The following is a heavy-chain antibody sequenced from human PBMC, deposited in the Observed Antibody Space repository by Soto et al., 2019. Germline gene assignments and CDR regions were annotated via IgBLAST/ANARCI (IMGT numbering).Heavy chain of an antibody. Sequence: ASVKVSCKASGYTFTSYDMHWVRQAPGQRLEWMGWINAGNGNTKYSQKLQGRVTMTTDTSTSTAYMELRSLRSDDTAVYYCARTSEDGLIVAPILGSFDPWGQGTLVTVSS. CDR3: ARTSEDGLIVAPILGSFDP. V-gene: IGHV1-3*01. D-gene: IGHD5-12*01. CDR1: GYTFTSYD. CDR2: INAGNGNT. J-gene: IGHJ5*02.